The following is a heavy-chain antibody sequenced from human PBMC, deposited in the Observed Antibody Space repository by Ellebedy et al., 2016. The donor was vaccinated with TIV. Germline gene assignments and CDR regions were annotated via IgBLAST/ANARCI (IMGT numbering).Heavy chain of an antibody. CDR3: ARDYYDGHTFSHTLRF. D-gene: IGHD3-22*01. CDR2: INQDGSEE. V-gene: IGHV3-7*03. Sequence: GESLKISXTASEFTFTTYWMHWVRQAPGKGLEWVANINQDGSEENHADSVKGRFAISRDSAKNSLYLQMDSLRAEDTAVYYCARDYYDGHTFSHTLRFWGQGTLVTVSS. CDR1: EFTFTTYW. J-gene: IGHJ4*02.